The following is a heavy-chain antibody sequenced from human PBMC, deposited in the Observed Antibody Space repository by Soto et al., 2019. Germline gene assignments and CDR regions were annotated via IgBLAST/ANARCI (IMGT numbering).Heavy chain of an antibody. V-gene: IGHV3-48*01. CDR2: INGASSAI. CDR3: ARAPTQWAVRHADY. CDR1: GFTFSTYS. D-gene: IGHD1-26*01. J-gene: IGHJ4*02. Sequence: EVQLVESGGGLVQPGGSLRLSCAASGFTFSTYSMHWVRQAPGRSLEWISYINGASSAIFYADSVKGRFTISRDKAKNSLYLQMNSLGAEDTAVYYCARAPTQWAVRHADYWGRGTLVTVSS.